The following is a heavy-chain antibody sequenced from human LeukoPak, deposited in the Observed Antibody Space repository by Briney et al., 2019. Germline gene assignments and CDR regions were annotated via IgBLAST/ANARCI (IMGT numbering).Heavy chain of an antibody. Sequence: GASVKVSCKASGYTFTSYYMHWVRQAPGQGLEWMGIINPSGGSTSYAQKFQGRVTMTRDMSTSTAYMELSSLRSEDTAVYYCARVLSGYENNYYYYMDVWGKGTTVTVSS. D-gene: IGHD5-12*01. V-gene: IGHV1-46*01. CDR1: GYTFTSYY. CDR3: ARVLSGYENNYYYYMDV. J-gene: IGHJ6*03. CDR2: INPSGGST.